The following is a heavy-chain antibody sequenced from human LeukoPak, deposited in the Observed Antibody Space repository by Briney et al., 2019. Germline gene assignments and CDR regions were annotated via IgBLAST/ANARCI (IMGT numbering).Heavy chain of an antibody. V-gene: IGHV4-34*01. D-gene: IGHD3-10*01. Sequence: SETLSHTCAVYGGSFSGYYWSWIRQPPGKGLEWIGEINHSGSTNYNPSLKSRVTISVDTSKNQFSLKLSSVTAADTAVYYCARLNGSRSKNYWGQGTLVTVSS. J-gene: IGHJ4*02. CDR3: ARLNGSRSKNY. CDR1: GGSFSGYY. CDR2: INHSGST.